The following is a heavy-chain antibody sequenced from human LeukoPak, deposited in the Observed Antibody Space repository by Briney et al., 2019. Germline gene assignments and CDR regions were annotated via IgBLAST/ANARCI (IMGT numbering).Heavy chain of an antibody. CDR1: GGTFSSYA. D-gene: IGHD2-2*01. J-gene: IGHJ3*02. Sequence: ATVKVSCKASGGTFSSYAISWVQQAPAQGLEWMGRIIPIFGTANYAQKFQGRVTITTDESTSTAYMELSSLRSQDTTVYYCAIRVPRYQNDDAFDISGQGEVVTVSS. CDR2: IIPIFGTA. CDR3: AIRVPRYQNDDAFDI. V-gene: IGHV1-69*05.